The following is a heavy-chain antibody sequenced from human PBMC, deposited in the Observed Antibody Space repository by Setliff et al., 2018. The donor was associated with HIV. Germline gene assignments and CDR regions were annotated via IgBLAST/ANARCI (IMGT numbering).Heavy chain of an antibody. CDR2: IYPSDSNI. J-gene: IGHJ3*02. CDR3: ASGPRAFDI. V-gene: IGHV5-51*01. CDR1: QYTFTTYW. Sequence: PGESLKISCKGSQYTFTTYWIGWVRQVPGRGLEWMALIYPSDSNIYYNPSFQDRVTVSAEKSISTAYLQWSSLKASDTAIYYCASGPRAFDIWGRGTMVTVSS.